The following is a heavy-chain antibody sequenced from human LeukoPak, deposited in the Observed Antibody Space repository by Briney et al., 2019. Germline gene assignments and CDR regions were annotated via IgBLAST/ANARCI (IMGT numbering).Heavy chain of an antibody. CDR1: GGSISISSDY. D-gene: IGHD4-23*01. V-gene: IGHV4-39*07. J-gene: IGHJ5*02. CDR3: ATGAFGGSA. Sequence: SETLSLTCTVSGGSISISSDYWGWIRQPPGKGLEWIGDIYYSGTTNYNPSLKSRVTMSVDTSKNQFSLKLNSATAADTAVYYCATGAFGGSAWGQGTLVTVSS. CDR2: IYYSGTT.